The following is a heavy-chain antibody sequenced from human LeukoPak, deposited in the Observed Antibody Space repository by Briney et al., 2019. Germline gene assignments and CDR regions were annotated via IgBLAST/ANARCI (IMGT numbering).Heavy chain of an antibody. D-gene: IGHD2-2*01. CDR1: GGSISTNNW. J-gene: IGHJ6*02. V-gene: IGHV4-4*02. CDR3: ARAPGCSSTRRYGVYYYGMDV. Sequence: SGTLSLTCAVSGGSISTNNWWSWVRQPPGKGLEWIGEIYHSGSTNYNPSLKSRVTISVDTSKNQFSLKLSSVTAADTAVYYCARAPGCSSTRRYGVYYYGMDVWGQGTTVTVSS. CDR2: IYHSGST.